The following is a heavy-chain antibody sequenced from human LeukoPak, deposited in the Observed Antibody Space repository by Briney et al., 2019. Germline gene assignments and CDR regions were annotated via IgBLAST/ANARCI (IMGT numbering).Heavy chain of an antibody. V-gene: IGHV1-69*05. J-gene: IGHJ6*03. D-gene: IGHD2-2*01. CDR2: IIPIFGTA. CDR3: ARSAIPAAIRSLQNPYYMDV. CDR1: GGTFSSYA. Sequence: ASVKVSCKASGGTFSSYAISWVRQAPGQGLEWMGGIIPIFGTANYAQKLQGRVTMTTDTSTSTAYMELRSLRSDDTAVYYCARSAIPAAIRSLQNPYYMDVWGKGTTVTVSS.